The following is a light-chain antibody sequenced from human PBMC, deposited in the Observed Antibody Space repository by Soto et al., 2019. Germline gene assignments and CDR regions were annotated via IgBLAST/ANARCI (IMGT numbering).Light chain of an antibody. CDR1: SSDVGSYNL. J-gene: IGLJ1*01. CDR3: CSYAGSSTPYV. V-gene: IGLV2-23*02. CDR2: EVS. Sequence: QSALTQPASVSGSPGQSITISCTGPSSDVGSYNLVSWYQQHPGKAPKLMIYEVSKRPSGVSNRFSGSKSGNTASLTISGLQAEDEADYYCCSYAGSSTPYVFGTGTKLTVL.